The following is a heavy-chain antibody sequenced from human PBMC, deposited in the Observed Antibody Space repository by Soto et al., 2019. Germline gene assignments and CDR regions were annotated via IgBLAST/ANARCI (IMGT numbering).Heavy chain of an antibody. CDR3: ARGGLRDCSSTSCYVDY. V-gene: IGHV1-69*02. CDR2: IIPILGIA. Sequence: WASVKVSCKASGGTFSSYTISWVRQAPGQGLEWMGRIIPILGIANYAQKFQGRVTITADKSTSTAYMELSSLRSEDTAVYYCARGGLRDCSSTSCYVDYWGQGTLVTVSS. J-gene: IGHJ4*02. D-gene: IGHD2-2*01. CDR1: GGTFSSYT.